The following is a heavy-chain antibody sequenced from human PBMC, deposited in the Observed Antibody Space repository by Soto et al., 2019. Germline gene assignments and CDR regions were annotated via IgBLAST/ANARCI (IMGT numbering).Heavy chain of an antibody. D-gene: IGHD3-10*01. V-gene: IGHV3-30*18. CDR1: GFTFSSYG. CDR2: ISYDGSNK. Sequence: GGSLRLSCAASGFTFSSYGMHWVRQAPGKGLEWVAVISYDGSNKYYADSVKGRFTISRDNSKNTLYLQMNSLRAEDTAVYYCAKDRRITMVRGVFDYWGQGTLVTVSS. J-gene: IGHJ4*02. CDR3: AKDRRITMVRGVFDY.